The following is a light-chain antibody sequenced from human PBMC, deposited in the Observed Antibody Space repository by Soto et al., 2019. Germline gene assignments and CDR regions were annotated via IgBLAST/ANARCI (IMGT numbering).Light chain of an antibody. Sequence: DIQMTQSPSTLSASVGDRVTITCRASQSISSWLTWYQQKAGQAPKLLIYKASIVESGVPSRFSGSRSATEFTLTISSLQPDDSATYYCQQYSYFATFGQGTRVEVK. CDR1: QSISSW. J-gene: IGKJ1*01. CDR2: KAS. CDR3: QQYSYFAT. V-gene: IGKV1-5*03.